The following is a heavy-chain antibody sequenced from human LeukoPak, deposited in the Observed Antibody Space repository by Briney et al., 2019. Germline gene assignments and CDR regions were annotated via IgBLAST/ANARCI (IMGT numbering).Heavy chain of an antibody. CDR1: GFTFSSYW. J-gene: IGHJ6*03. CDR2: VNSDGTGT. V-gene: IGHV3-74*01. Sequence: GGSLRLSCAASGFTFSSYWMHWVRQAPGKGLVWVSRVNSDGTGTTYADSVEGRFTISRDNAKNTVYLQMNSLRAEDTAVYYCIRTLIVATSPYMDVWGKGTTVTVSS. D-gene: IGHD5-12*01. CDR3: IRTLIVATSPYMDV.